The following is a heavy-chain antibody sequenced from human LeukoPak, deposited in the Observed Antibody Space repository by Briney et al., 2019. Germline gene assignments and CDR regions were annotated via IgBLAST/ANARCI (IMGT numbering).Heavy chain of an antibody. Sequence: ASVKVSCKASGYTFTGYYMHWVRQAPGQGLEWMGWINPNSGGTNYAQKFQGRVTMTRDTSISTAYMELSRLRSEDTVVYYCARDRRQAYYDLRPTENWFDPWGQGTLVTVSS. CDR2: INPNSGGT. V-gene: IGHV1-2*02. J-gene: IGHJ5*02. D-gene: IGHD3-3*01. CDR1: GYTFTGYY. CDR3: ARDRRQAYYDLRPTENWFDP.